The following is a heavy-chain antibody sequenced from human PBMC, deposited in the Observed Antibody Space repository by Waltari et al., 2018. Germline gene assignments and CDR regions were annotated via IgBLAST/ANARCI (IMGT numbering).Heavy chain of an antibody. D-gene: IGHD2-8*01. J-gene: IGHJ2*01. Sequence: QVQLVQSGAEVKKPGASVKVSCKASGYTFTSYAMHWVRQAPGQRLEWMGWINAGNGNTKYSQKFQGRVTITRDTSASTAYMELSSLRSEDTAVYYCARDLNANWYFDLWGRGTLVTFSS. CDR2: INAGNGNT. CDR1: GYTFTSYA. CDR3: ARDLNANWYFDL. V-gene: IGHV1-3*01.